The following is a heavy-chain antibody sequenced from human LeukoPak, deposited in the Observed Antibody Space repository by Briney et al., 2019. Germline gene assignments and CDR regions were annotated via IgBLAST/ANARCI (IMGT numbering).Heavy chain of an antibody. J-gene: IGHJ4*02. CDR2: IKQDGTEK. Sequence: GGSLRLSCAASGFMFSNYWMSWVRQAPGKGPEWVANIKQDGTEKYYVDSAKGRFTISRDNAKNSLYLQMNSLRAEDTAVYYCATDLGSSRPNFWGQGTLVTVSS. D-gene: IGHD6-13*01. CDR1: GFMFSNYW. V-gene: IGHV3-7*01. CDR3: ATDLGSSRPNF.